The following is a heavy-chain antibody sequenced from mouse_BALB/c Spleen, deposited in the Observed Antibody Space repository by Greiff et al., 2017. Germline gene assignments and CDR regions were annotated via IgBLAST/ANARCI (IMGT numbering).Heavy chain of an antibody. D-gene: IGHD2-14*01. CDR1: GYTFTNYW. CDR2: IYPGGGYT. J-gene: IGHJ3*01. V-gene: IGHV1-63*02. CDR3: ARRGNGYAY. Sequence: QVQLQQSGAELVRPGTSVKMSCKAAGYTFTNYWIGWVKQRPGHGLAWIGDIYPGGGYTNYNEKFKGKATLTADTSSSTAYMQLSSLTSEDSAIYDCARRGNGYAYWGQGTLVTVSA.